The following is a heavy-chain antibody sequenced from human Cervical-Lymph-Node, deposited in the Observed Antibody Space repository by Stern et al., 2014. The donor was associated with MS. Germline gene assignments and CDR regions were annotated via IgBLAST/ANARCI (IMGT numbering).Heavy chain of an antibody. CDR1: GYTFTRYY. Sequence: VQLVQSGAEVKKPGASVKVSCKASGYTFTRYYIHWVRQAPGQGLEWMGIINPSGGSTSYAQKFQGRVTMTRDTSTSTVYMELSSLRSEDTAVYYCARGGRYSGSYEGGFDYWGQGTLVTVSS. D-gene: IGHD1-26*01. CDR3: ARGGRYSGSYEGGFDY. V-gene: IGHV1-46*01. J-gene: IGHJ4*02. CDR2: INPSGGST.